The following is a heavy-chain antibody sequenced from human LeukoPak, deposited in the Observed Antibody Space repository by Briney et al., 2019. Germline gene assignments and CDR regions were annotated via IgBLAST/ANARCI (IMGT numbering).Heavy chain of an antibody. CDR2: INPNSGGT. V-gene: IGHV1-2*02. CDR3: ARASTIAAPGALPNDF. CDR1: GYTFTSYG. J-gene: IGHJ4*02. D-gene: IGHD6-13*01. Sequence: ASVKVSCKASGYTFTSYGISWVRQAPGQGLEWMGWINPNSGGTQYAQQFQGRVTMTRDTSISTVYMDMSSLLSDDSAVFFCARASTIAAPGALPNDFWGQGTLVTVSS.